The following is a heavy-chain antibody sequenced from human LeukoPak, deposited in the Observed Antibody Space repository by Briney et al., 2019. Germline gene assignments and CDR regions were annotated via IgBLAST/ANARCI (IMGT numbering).Heavy chain of an antibody. D-gene: IGHD3-22*01. J-gene: IGHJ6*02. V-gene: IGHV2-70*11. CDR1: GVSRSTSGMC. CDR2: IDWDDDK. CDR3: ARTQSSFYDSCGYQGYYYYYGIDG. Sequence: ESGPALVKPTRTLTLTYTFSGVSRSTSGMCVSWIRQPPGKALEWLARIDWDDDKYYSTSLKTRLTISKDTSKNQVVLTMTNMDPVDTASYYCARTQSSFYDSCGYQGYYYYYGIDGWGPGTTVTVSS.